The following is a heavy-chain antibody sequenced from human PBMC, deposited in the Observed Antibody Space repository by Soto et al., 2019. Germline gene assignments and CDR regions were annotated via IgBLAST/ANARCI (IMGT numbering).Heavy chain of an antibody. J-gene: IGHJ3*02. Sequence: GGSLRLSCAASGFTFSSYSMNWVRQAPGKGLEWVSSISSSSSYIYYADSVKGRFTISRDNAKNSLYLQMNSVRAEDTAVYYCASFGTGENAFDIWGQGTMVTVSS. CDR2: ISSSSSYI. D-gene: IGHD7-27*01. V-gene: IGHV3-21*01. CDR1: GFTFSSYS. CDR3: ASFGTGENAFDI.